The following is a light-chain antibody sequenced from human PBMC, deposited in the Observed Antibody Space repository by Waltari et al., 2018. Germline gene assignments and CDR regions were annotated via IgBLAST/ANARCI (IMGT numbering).Light chain of an antibody. CDR1: SSDVGGYNY. J-gene: IGLJ2*01. CDR3: SSYTSSSTVV. V-gene: IGLV2-14*01. CDR2: DVS. Sequence: QSALTQPASVSGSPGQSITISCTGTSSDVGGYNYVSWYQQHPGKAPQLMIYDVSTRPSGLSNRFSGSKSGNTASLTSSGLQAEDEADYYCSSYTSSSTVVFGGGTKLTVL.